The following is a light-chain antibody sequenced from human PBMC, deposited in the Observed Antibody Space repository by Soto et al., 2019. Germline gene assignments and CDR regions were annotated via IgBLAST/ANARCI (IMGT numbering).Light chain of an antibody. V-gene: IGKV1-5*03. CDR2: KAS. CDR1: QSISSW. J-gene: IGKJ5*01. CDR3: QQYNSSPIT. Sequence: DIQMTQSPSTLAASLGDRVTITCGASQSISSWLAWYQQKPGKAPKLLIYKASSLESGVPSRFRGSGSGTEFTLTISSLQPDDFATYYCQQYNSSPITFGQGTRLEIK.